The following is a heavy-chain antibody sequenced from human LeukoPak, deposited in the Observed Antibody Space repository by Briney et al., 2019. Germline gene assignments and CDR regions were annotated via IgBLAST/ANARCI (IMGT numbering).Heavy chain of an antibody. D-gene: IGHD3-22*01. CDR2: INPSGGST. V-gene: IGHV1-46*01. Sequence: GASVKVSCKASGYTFTSYYMHRVRQAPGQGLEWMGIINPSGGSTTYAQKFQGRVTVTRDTSTSTVYMELSSLRSEDTAVYYCARALGYYDSSGYFGYWGQGTLVTVSS. CDR3: ARALGYYDSSGYFGY. J-gene: IGHJ4*02. CDR1: GYTFTSYY.